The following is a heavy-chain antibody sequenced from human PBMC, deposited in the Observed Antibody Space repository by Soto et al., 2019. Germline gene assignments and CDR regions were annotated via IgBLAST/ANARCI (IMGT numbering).Heavy chain of an antibody. Sequence: VGSLRLSCAASGFTFSSYVMHWVRQAPGKGLEWVAVMSYDGSYKYYADSVKGRFTISRDNSKHTLYLQMSSLRVEDTAVYYWAKGPEGYLSNTLRYTSPGLDVWGQGTTVTVS. CDR1: GFTFSSYV. J-gene: IGHJ6*02. CDR3: AKGPEGYLSNTLRYTSPGLDV. CDR2: MSYDGSYK. D-gene: IGHD2-2*01. V-gene: IGHV3-30*18.